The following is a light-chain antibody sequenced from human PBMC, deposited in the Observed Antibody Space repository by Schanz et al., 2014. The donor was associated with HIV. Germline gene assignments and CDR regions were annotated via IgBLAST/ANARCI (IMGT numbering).Light chain of an antibody. V-gene: IGKV4-1*01. J-gene: IGKJ2*01. CDR1: QSVLYSSNNKNY. CDR2: WAS. CDR3: QQYYDTPYT. Sequence: DIVMTQSPDSLAVSLGERATINCKSSQSVLYSSNNKNYLAWYQQKPGQPPKLLIYWASTRESGVPDRFSGSGSGTDFTLTISSLQAEDVAVYICQQYYDTPYTFGQGTKLEIK.